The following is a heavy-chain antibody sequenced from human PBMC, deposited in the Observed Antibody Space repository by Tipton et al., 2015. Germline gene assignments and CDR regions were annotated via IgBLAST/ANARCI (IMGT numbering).Heavy chain of an antibody. J-gene: IGHJ6*02. V-gene: IGHV4-31*03. D-gene: IGHD3-3*01. Sequence: TLSLTCSVSDGSISSEDYFWTWIRQHPGKGLEWIGSINYSGNTYYNSSLGSRLSLSADTSTNQFSLRLTSVTAADTAMYYCAKDRGAYEFWSAYPPIVGYYGIDVWGQGTTVTVSS. CDR3: AKDRGAYEFWSAYPPIVGYYGIDV. CDR2: INYSGNT. CDR1: DGSISSEDYF.